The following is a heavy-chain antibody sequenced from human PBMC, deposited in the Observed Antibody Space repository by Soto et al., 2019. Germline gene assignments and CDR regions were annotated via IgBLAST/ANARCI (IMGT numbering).Heavy chain of an antibody. D-gene: IGHD2-8*02. V-gene: IGHV3-15*01. CDR3: CWCGSINYYFNQ. CDR1: GLKFSDAW. Sequence: EVQLLESGGGLVQPGGSLRLSCTVSGLKFSDAWMSWVRQVPGKGLEWVGRMKSKGSGGTTDYAAPVKGRFTISRDDSKNTVYLQMNSLRTEDTAMYYCCWCGSINYYFNQWGQGTLVTVSS. J-gene: IGHJ4*02. CDR2: MKSKGSGGTT.